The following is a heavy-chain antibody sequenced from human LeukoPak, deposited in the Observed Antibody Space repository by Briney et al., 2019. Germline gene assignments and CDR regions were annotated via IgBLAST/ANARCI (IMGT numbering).Heavy chain of an antibody. D-gene: IGHD6-6*01. CDR3: ARGGSAVQQLVYY. J-gene: IGHJ4*02. V-gene: IGHV1-46*01. CDR2: INPGGTNT. CDR1: GYTFTSYY. Sequence: GASVKVSCKASGYTFTSYYMHWVRQAPGQGLEWMGIINPGGTNTGHAQKFQGRVTMTSDTSTSTVSMELSSLKSEDTAVYYCARGGSAVQQLVYYWGQGTLVTVSS.